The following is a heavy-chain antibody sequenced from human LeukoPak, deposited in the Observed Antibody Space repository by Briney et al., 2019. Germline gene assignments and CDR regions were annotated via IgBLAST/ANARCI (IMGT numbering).Heavy chain of an antibody. CDR2: ISGSGGST. CDR3: AKVRLQLYYFDY. CDR1: GFTFSSYA. J-gene: IGHJ4*02. Sequence: GGSLRLSCAASGFTFSSYAMSWVRQAPGKGLEWVSAISGSGGSTYYADSVKGRFTISRDNSKNTLYLQMNNLRAEDTAVYYCAKVRLQLYYFDYWGQGTLVTVSS. D-gene: IGHD5-24*01. V-gene: IGHV3-23*01.